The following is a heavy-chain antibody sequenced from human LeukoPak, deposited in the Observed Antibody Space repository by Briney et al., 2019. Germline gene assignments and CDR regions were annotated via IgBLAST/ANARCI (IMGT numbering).Heavy chain of an antibody. D-gene: IGHD6-13*01. CDR2: INPNSGGT. J-gene: IGHJ4*02. V-gene: IGHV1-2*02. CDR3: ARERYSSSWYTDY. CDR1: GYTFTGYY. Sequence: ASVKVSCRASGYTFTGYYMHWVRQAPGQGLEWMGWINPNSGGTNYAQKFQGRVTMTRDTSISTAYMELSRLRSDDTAVYYCARERYSSSWYTDYWGQGTLVTVSS.